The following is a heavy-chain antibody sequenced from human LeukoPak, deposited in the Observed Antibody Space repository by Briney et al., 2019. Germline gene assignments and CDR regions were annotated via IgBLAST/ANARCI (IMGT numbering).Heavy chain of an antibody. CDR1: GYTFTGYY. V-gene: IGHV1-2*02. CDR3: ARDFRIEAAGHSIRGY. D-gene: IGHD6-13*01. CDR2: INPNSGGT. J-gene: IGHJ4*02. Sequence: GSSVKVSCKASGYTFTGYYMHWVRQAPGQGLEWMGWINPNSGGTNYAQKFQGRVTMTMHTPISTAYMELSELTSDETAGHYCARDFRIEAAGHSIRGYWGQGTLVSVSS.